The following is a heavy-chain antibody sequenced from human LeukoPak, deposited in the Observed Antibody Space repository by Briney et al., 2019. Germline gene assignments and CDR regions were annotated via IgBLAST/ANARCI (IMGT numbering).Heavy chain of an antibody. CDR1: GFTFSDYY. Sequence: PGGSLRLSCAASGFTFSDYYMSWVRQAPGKGLEWVSGISGRDGSTYYADSVKGRFTISRDNSKNTLYLQMNSLRVEDTAVYYCARAGSIRFDYWGQGTLVTVSS. CDR3: ARAGSIRFDY. CDR2: ISGRDGST. D-gene: IGHD1-26*01. V-gene: IGHV3-23*01. J-gene: IGHJ4*02.